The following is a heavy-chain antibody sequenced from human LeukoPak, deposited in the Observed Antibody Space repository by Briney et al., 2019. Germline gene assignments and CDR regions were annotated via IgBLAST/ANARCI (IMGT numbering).Heavy chain of an antibody. Sequence: PGGSLRLSCAASGFTFSSYEMNWIRQAPGKGLEWVSYISSSGSTIKYADSVRGRFTISRDNAKNSLYLQTNSLRAEDTAMYYCARVTWALAFDIWGQGTMVTVSS. J-gene: IGHJ3*02. CDR2: ISSSGSTI. CDR1: GFTFSSYE. CDR3: ARVTWALAFDI. V-gene: IGHV3-48*03.